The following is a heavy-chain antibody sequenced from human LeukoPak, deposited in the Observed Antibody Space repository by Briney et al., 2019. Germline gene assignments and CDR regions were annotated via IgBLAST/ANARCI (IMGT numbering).Heavy chain of an antibody. J-gene: IGHJ4*02. CDR2: INHSGST. Sequence: SETLSLTCAVYGGSFSGYYWSWIRQPPGKGLEWIREINHSGSTNYNPSLKSRVTISVDTPKNQFSLKLSSVTAADTAVYYCARGSVYANFFGYWGQGTLVTVSS. D-gene: IGHD2-8*01. CDR3: ARGSVYANFFGY. CDR1: GGSFSGYY. V-gene: IGHV4-34*01.